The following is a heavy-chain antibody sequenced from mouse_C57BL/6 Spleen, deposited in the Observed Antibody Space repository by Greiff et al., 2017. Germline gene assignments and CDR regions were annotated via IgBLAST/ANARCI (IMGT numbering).Heavy chain of an antibody. Sequence: EVQRVESGGDLVKPGGSLKLSCAASGFTFSSYGMSWVRQTPDKRLEWVATISSGGSYTYYPDSVKGRFTISRDNAKNTLYLQMSSLKSEDTAMYYCARGNWDYFDYWGQGTTLTVSS. D-gene: IGHD4-1*01. CDR1: GFTFSSYG. J-gene: IGHJ2*01. CDR3: ARGNWDYFDY. V-gene: IGHV5-6*01. CDR2: ISSGGSYT.